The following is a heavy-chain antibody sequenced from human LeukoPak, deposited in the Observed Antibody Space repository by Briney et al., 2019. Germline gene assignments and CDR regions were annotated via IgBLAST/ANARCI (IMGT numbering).Heavy chain of an antibody. J-gene: IGHJ2*01. CDR3: ARRSGIAVAGTRPWYFDL. Sequence: GESLQISCKGSGYSFTSYWIGWVRQMPGKGLEWMGIIYPGDSDTRYSPSFQGQVTISADKSISTAYLQWSSLKASDTAMYYCARRSGIAVAGTRPWYFDLWGRGTLDTVSS. D-gene: IGHD6-19*01. CDR2: IYPGDSDT. V-gene: IGHV5-51*01. CDR1: GYSFTSYW.